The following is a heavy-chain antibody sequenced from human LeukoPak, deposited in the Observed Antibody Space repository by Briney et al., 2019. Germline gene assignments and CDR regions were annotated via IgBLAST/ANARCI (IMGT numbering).Heavy chain of an antibody. J-gene: IGHJ6*04. CDR1: GFSFSSYV. CDR2: ISSSGDST. CDR3: AIGPPYAPGVLDV. V-gene: IGHV3-64*01. D-gene: IGHD7-27*01. Sequence: GGSLRLSCAASGFSFSSYVMHWVRQAPGKGLEYVSAISSSGDSTNYANSVKGRFTISRDNSKNTLYLQMGSLRAEDMAVYYCAIGPPYAPGVLDVWGKGTTVTISS.